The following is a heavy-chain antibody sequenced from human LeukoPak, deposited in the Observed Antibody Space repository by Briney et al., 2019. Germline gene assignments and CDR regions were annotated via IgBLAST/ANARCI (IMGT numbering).Heavy chain of an antibody. J-gene: IGHJ4*02. CDR2: IYHSGST. Sequence: SETLSLTCTVSGYSISSGYYWGWIRPPPGKGLEWIGSIYHSGSTYYNPSLKSRVTISVDTSKNQFSLKLSSVTAADTAVYYCARKRGYSGYALDYWGQGTLVTVSS. V-gene: IGHV4-38-2*02. CDR1: GYSISSGYY. CDR3: ARKRGYSGYALDY. D-gene: IGHD5-12*01.